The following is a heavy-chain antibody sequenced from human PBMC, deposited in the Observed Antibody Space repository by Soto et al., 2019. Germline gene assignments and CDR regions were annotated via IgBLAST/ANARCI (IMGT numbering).Heavy chain of an antibody. D-gene: IGHD6-6*01. V-gene: IGHV4-59*01. CDR3: AREALRSLHFDY. CDR1: GGSISSYY. Sequence: KTSETLSLTCTVSGGSISSYYWSWIRQPPGKGLEWIGYIYYSGSTNYNPSLKSRVTISVDTSKNQFSLKLSPVTAADTAVYYCAREALRSLHFDYWGQGTLVTVSS. CDR2: IYYSGST. J-gene: IGHJ4*02.